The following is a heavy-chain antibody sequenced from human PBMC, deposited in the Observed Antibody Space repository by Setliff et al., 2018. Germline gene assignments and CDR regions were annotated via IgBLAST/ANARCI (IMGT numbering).Heavy chain of an antibody. D-gene: IGHD6-13*01. CDR2: ISSSSSYI. CDR1: GFTFSSYE. Sequence: GSLRLSCAASGFTFSSYEMNWVRQAPGKGLEWVSSISSSSSYIYYADSVKGRFTISRDNAKNSLYLQMNSLRAEDTAVYYCASQYSSRSGYWGQGTLVTVSS. V-gene: IGHV3-21*01. CDR3: ASQYSSRSGY. J-gene: IGHJ4*02.